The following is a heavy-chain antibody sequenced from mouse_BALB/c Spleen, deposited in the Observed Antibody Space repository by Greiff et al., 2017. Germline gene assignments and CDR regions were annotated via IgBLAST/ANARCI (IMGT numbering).Heavy chain of an antibody. D-gene: IGHD2-1*01. J-gene: IGHJ4*01. CDR2: IWSGGST. V-gene: IGHV2-2*02. Sequence: VQVVESGPGLVQPSQSLSITCTVSGFSLTSYGVHWVRQSPGKGLEWLGVIWSGGSTDYNAAFISRLSISKDNSKSQVFFKMNSLQANDTAIYYCARTPLYSYAMDYWGQGTSVTVSS. CDR1: GFSLTSYG. CDR3: ARTPLYSYAMDY.